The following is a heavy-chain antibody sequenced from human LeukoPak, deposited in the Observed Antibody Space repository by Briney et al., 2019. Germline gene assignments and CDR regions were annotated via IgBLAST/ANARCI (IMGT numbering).Heavy chain of an antibody. CDR1: GFTFSSYW. V-gene: IGHV3-7*01. D-gene: IGHD1/OR15-1a*01. CDR3: ARVFANTRYYFDY. Sequence: GGSLRLSCAASGFTFSSYWMSWVRQAPGKGLDWVANIKQDGSEKYYVDSVKGRFTISRDNAKNSLYLQMNSLRAEDTAVYYCARVFANTRYYFDYWGQGTLVTVSS. CDR2: IKQDGSEK. J-gene: IGHJ4*02.